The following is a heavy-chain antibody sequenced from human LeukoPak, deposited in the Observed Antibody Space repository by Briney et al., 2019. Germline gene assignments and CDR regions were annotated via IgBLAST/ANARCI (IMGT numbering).Heavy chain of an antibody. V-gene: IGHV4-59*01. J-gene: IGHJ4*02. CDR1: GGSISSYY. CDR3: ARYGVLGYYLDY. D-gene: IGHD2-2*03. CDR2: IYYSGST. Sequence: SETLSLTCTVSGGSISSYYWSWIRQPPGKGLEWIGYIYYSGSTNYNPSLKSRVTISVDTSKNQFSLKLSSVTAADTAVYYCARYGVLGYYLDYWGQGTLVTVSS.